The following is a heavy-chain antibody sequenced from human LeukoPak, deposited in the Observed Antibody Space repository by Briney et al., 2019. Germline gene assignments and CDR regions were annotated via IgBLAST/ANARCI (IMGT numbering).Heavy chain of an antibody. J-gene: IGHJ4*02. CDR3: AREGIGCSSY. Sequence: SETLSLTCAVYGGSFSGYYWSWIRQPPGKGLEWIGEINHSGSTNYNPSLKSRVTISVDTSKNQFSLKLSSVTAADTAVYYRAREGIGCSSYWGQGTLVTVSS. CDR1: GGSFSGYY. V-gene: IGHV4-34*01. CDR2: INHSGST. D-gene: IGHD6-6*01.